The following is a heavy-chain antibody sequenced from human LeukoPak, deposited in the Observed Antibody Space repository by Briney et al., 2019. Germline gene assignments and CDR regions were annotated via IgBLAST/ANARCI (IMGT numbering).Heavy chain of an antibody. CDR3: ARHSRNTFGVVVVPYYFDY. V-gene: IGHV4-39*01. D-gene: IGHD3-16*02. CDR1: GGSISSGGYY. J-gene: IGHJ4*02. CDR2: IYYSGST. Sequence: PSETLSLTCTVSGGSISSGGYYWGWVRQPPGKGLEWIGSIYYSGSTHYSPSLKSRVTISVDTSKNQFSPRLSSVTAADTAVYYCARHSRNTFGVVVVPYYFDYWGQGTLVTVSS.